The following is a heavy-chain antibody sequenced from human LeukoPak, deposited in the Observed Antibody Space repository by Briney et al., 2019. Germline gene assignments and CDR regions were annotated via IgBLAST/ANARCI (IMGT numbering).Heavy chain of an antibody. J-gene: IGHJ4*02. CDR2: IRQDGSEK. V-gene: IGHV3-7*01. Sequence: GGSLRLSCAASGFTFSSYWMSWVRQAPGKGLEWVANIRQDGSEKYYVDSVKGRFTISRDNAKNSLYLQMNSLRAEDTAVYYCARDSDIVTGSKSHFDYWGQGTLVTVSS. D-gene: IGHD3-9*01. CDR1: GFTFSSYW. CDR3: ARDSDIVTGSKSHFDY.